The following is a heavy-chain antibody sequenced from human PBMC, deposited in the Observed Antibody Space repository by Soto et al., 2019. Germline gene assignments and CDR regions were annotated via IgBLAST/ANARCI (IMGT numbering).Heavy chain of an antibody. CDR2: TSHSGST. D-gene: IGHD2-21*02. CDR1: GGSFSGYY. V-gene: IGHV4-34*01. Sequence: QVQLQQWGAGLLKPSETLSLTCAVYGGSFSGYYWSWIRQPPGKGLEWIGETSHSGSTTNYNPSLKSRATISIETSKNQFSLKLSSVTAADTAVYYCARHCAGDCSHAFDMWGQGTKVTVSS. CDR3: ARHCAGDCSHAFDM. J-gene: IGHJ3*02.